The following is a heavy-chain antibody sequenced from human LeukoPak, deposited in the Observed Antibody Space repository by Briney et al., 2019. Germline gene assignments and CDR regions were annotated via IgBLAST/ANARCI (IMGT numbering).Heavy chain of an antibody. CDR1: GFTFSSYS. Sequence: GGSLRLSCAASGFTFSSYSMNWVHQAPGKGLEWVSYISSSSSTIYYADSVKGRFTISRDNAKNSLYLQMNGLRAEDTAVYYCARDSLIWGQGTLVTVSS. CDR3: ARDSLI. D-gene: IGHD2-21*01. V-gene: IGHV3-48*01. CDR2: ISSSSSTI. J-gene: IGHJ4*02.